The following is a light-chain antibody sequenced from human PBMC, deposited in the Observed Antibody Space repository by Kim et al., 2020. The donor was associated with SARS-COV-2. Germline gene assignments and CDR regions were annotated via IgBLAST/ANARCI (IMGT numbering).Light chain of an antibody. CDR1: QSVRNS. V-gene: IGKV3-15*01. CDR3: QQYNDWPPWT. CDR2: DAS. Sequence: TTGERATLSCRASQSVRNSLAWYQQKPGQAPRLLIYDASTRATGIPARFTGSGSGTEFTLTISSLQSEDFAVYYCQQYNDWPPWTFGQGTKVDIK. J-gene: IGKJ1*01.